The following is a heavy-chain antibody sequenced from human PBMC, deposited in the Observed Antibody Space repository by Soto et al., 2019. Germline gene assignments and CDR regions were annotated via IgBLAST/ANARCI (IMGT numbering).Heavy chain of an antibody. D-gene: IGHD1-26*01. Sequence: GGSLRLSCAASGFSFNNYYMTWVRQAPGKGLEWVSYISSSGSIIYYADSVKGRFTISRDNAKNSLFLQMNSLRDDDTAVYYCATKRGGLQWXGGGRGPLVTVSS. CDR2: ISSSGSII. J-gene: IGHJ4*02. CDR3: ATKRGGLQWXG. V-gene: IGHV3-48*02. CDR1: GFSFNNYY.